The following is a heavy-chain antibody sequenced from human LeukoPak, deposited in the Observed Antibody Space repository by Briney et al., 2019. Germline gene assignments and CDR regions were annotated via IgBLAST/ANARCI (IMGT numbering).Heavy chain of an antibody. CDR1: GLTVSNNS. D-gene: IGHD4-23*01. CDR3: AKDIDYGGAN. CDR2: ISRSSSYT. V-gene: IGHV3-11*06. Sequence: GSLRLSCASSGLTVSNNSLSWVRQAPGKGLEWISTISRSSSYTNYADSVKGRFSISRDNAKNSLYLQMNSVRAADTAVYYCAKDIDYGGANWGQGTLVIVSS. J-gene: IGHJ4*02.